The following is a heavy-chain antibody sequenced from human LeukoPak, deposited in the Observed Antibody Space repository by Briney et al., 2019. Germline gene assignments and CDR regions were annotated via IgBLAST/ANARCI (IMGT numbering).Heavy chain of an antibody. V-gene: IGHV4-59*08. CDR3: ARLLGWSGPINWFDP. J-gene: IGHJ5*02. CDR1: GGSISSDY. D-gene: IGHD3-3*01. Sequence: PSETLSLTCTVSGGSISSDYWSWIRQPPGKGLEWIGYVYYSGITNYNPSLKSRVTISVGTSKNHFFLKLTSVTAADTAVYYCARLLGWSGPINWFDPWGRGTLVTVSS. CDR2: VYYSGIT.